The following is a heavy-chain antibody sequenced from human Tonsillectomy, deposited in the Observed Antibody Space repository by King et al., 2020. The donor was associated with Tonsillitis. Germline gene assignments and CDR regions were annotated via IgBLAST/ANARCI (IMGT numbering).Heavy chain of an antibody. D-gene: IGHD6-19*01. Sequence: VQLQQWGAGLLKPSETLSLTCAVYGGSFSGYYWSWIRQPPGKGLEWIGEINHSGSTNYNPSLKSRVTISVDTSKNQFSLKLSSVTAADTAVYYCARVDSSGWYPGYWGQGTLVTVSS. J-gene: IGHJ4*02. CDR1: GGSFSGYY. V-gene: IGHV4-34*01. CDR3: ARVDSSGWYPGY. CDR2: INHSGST.